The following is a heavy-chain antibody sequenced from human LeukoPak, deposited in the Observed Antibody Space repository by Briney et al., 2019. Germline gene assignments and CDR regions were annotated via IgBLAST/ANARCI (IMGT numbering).Heavy chain of an antibody. CDR2: ISSSSSYI. V-gene: IGHV3-21*04. Sequence: PGGSLRLSCAASGFTFSSYSMNWVRQAPGKGLEWVSSISSSSSYIYYADSVKGRFTISRDNAKNSLYLQMNSLRAEDTALYYCARLSSTSEKPYSFDYWGQGTLVTVSS. CDR3: ARLSSTSEKPYSFDY. CDR1: GFTFSSYS. D-gene: IGHD2-2*01. J-gene: IGHJ4*02.